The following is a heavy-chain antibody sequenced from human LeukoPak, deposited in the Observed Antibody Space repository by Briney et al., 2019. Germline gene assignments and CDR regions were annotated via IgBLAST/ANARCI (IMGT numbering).Heavy chain of an antibody. Sequence: GGSLRLSCTASGFTFGDYAMSWVRQAPGKGLEWVGFIRSKAYGGTTEYAASVKGRFTISRDDSKSIAYLQMNSLKTEDTAVYYCTREVPNPGGYGAFDIWGQGTMVTVSS. CDR1: GFTFGDYA. J-gene: IGHJ3*02. CDR3: TREVPNPGGYGAFDI. CDR2: IRSKAYGGTT. V-gene: IGHV3-49*04. D-gene: IGHD6-19*01.